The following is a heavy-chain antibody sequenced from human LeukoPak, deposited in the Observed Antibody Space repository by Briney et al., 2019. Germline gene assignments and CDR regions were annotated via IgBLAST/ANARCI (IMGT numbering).Heavy chain of an antibody. CDR3: ARDDYGGTDAFDI. J-gene: IGHJ3*02. Sequence: SVKVSCKASGGTFSSYAISWVRQALGQGLEWMGRIIPIFGTANYAQKFQGRVTITTDESTSTAYMELSSLRSEDTAVYYCARDDYGGTDAFDIWGQGAMVTVSS. CDR1: GGTFSSYA. V-gene: IGHV1-69*05. CDR2: IIPIFGTA. D-gene: IGHD4-23*01.